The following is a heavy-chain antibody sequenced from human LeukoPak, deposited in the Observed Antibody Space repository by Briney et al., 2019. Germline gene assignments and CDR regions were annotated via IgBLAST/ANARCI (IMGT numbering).Heavy chain of an antibody. V-gene: IGHV3-30-3*01. J-gene: IGHJ6*02. CDR2: ISYDGSNK. CDR3: ARDGGGYGSSYGMDV. D-gene: IGHD2-15*01. CDR1: GFTFSSYA. Sequence: GRSLRLSCAASGFTFSSYAMHWVRQAPGKGLEWVAVISYDGSNKYYADSVKGRFTISRDNSKNTLYLQMNSLRAEDTAVYYCARDGGGYGSSYGMDVWGQGTTVTVSS.